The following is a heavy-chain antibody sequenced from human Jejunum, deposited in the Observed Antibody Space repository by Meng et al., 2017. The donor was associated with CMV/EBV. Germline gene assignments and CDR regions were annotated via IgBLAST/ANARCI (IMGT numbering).Heavy chain of an antibody. D-gene: IGHD4-11*01. CDR1: GFTVSDYE. Sequence: RLSCAVAGFTVSDYEMMWVRQAPGKGLEWVSYISSSGDVISYADSVRGRFTISRDDAKNSLYLQMNSLRTDDTAIYYCARLQYFDYWGRGTLVTVSS. V-gene: IGHV3-48*03. J-gene: IGHJ4*02. CDR3: ARLQYFDY. CDR2: ISSSGDVI.